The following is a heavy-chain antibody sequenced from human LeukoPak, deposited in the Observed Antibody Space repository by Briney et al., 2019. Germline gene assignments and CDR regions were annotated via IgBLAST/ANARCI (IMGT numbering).Heavy chain of an antibody. CDR1: GYTFTSYG. Sequence: GASVKVSCKASGYTFTSYGISWVRQAPGQGLEWMGWISAYNGNTNYAQKLQGRVTMTTDTSTSTAYMELRSLRSDDTAVYYCARGGMIARRSTEFYWYFDLWGRGTLVTVSS. J-gene: IGHJ2*01. CDR2: ISAYNGNT. CDR3: ARGGMIARRSTEFYWYFDL. D-gene: IGHD3-22*01. V-gene: IGHV1-18*01.